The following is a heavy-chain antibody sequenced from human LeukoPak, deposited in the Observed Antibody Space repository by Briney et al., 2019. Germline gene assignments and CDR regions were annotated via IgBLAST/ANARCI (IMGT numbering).Heavy chain of an antibody. V-gene: IGHV1-46*01. Sequence: ASVKVSCEASGYTFTSYYMHWVRQAPGQGLEWMGIINPSGGSTSYAQKFQGRVTMTRDTSTSTVYMELSSLRSEDTAVYYCAREKLYCSSTSCSRWDYYMDVWGKGTTVTISS. CDR2: INPSGGST. CDR3: AREKLYCSSTSCSRWDYYMDV. D-gene: IGHD2-2*01. CDR1: GYTFTSYY. J-gene: IGHJ6*03.